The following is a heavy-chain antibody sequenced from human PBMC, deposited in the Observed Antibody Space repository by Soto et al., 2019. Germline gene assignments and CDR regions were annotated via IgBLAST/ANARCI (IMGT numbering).Heavy chain of an antibody. Sequence: GESLTISCTCSGYTFTGNLIGWVRQMPGKGLEWMGIIYPGDSDTKYSPSFQGQVTISADKSISTAYLQWNSLKASDTAMYYCARGSGWARDWFDPWGQGTLVTVSS. CDR1: GYTFTGNL. D-gene: IGHD5-12*01. J-gene: IGHJ5*02. CDR2: IYPGDSDT. V-gene: IGHV5-51*01. CDR3: ARGSGWARDWFDP.